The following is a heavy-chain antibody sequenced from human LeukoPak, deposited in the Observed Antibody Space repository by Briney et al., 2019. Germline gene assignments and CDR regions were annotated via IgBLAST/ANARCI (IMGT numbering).Heavy chain of an antibody. CDR1: GGSISSGDYY. Sequence: PSETLSLTCTVSGGSISSGDYYWSWIRQPPGKGLEWIGYIYYSGSTYYNPSLKSRVTISVDTSKNQFSLKLSSVTAADTAVYYCARAPTRNWFDPWGQGTPVTVSS. J-gene: IGHJ5*02. V-gene: IGHV4-30-4*08. CDR2: IYYSGST. CDR3: ARAPTRNWFDP.